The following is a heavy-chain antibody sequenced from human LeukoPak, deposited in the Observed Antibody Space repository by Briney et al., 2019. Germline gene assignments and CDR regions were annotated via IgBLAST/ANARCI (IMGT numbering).Heavy chain of an antibody. J-gene: IGHJ6*04. CDR1: GFTFSSYA. D-gene: IGHD4-17*01. CDR2: ISYDGSNR. CDR3: ARDLVEDAAVTYRLYGMDV. Sequence: GRSLRLSCAASGFTFSSYAMHWVRQAPGKGLEWVAFISYDGSNRYYADSVKGRFTISRDNSKNTLYLRMNSLRAEDTAVYYCARDLVEDAAVTYRLYGMDVWGKGTTVTVSS. V-gene: IGHV3-30*04.